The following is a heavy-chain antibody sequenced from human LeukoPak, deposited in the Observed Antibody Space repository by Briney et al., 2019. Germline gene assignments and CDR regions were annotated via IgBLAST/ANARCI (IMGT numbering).Heavy chain of an antibody. CDR2: IQFDGSNK. CDR1: GFTVSSNY. J-gene: IGHJ4*02. Sequence: GGSLRLSCAASGFTVSSNYMSWVRQAPGKGLEWVAFIQFDGSNKYYADSVKGRFTISRDNSKNTLYLQMNSLKPEDTAVYYCANEGTTTVFDYWGQGTLVTVSS. D-gene: IGHD4-11*01. CDR3: ANEGTTTVFDY. V-gene: IGHV3-30*02.